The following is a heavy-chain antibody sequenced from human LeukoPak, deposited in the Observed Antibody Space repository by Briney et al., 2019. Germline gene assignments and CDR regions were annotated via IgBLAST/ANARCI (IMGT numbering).Heavy chain of an antibody. V-gene: IGHV3-23*01. CDR1: GFTFSSYA. CDR3: AKGPQVLEWLLSYGMDV. J-gene: IGHJ6*02. Sequence: GGSLRLSCAASGFTFSSYAMNWVRQAPGKGPGWVSAIGSSGATTFYADSVKGRFTISRDNSKNTLYLQMNSLRAEDTAVYYCAKGPQVLEWLLSYGMDVWGQGTTVTVSS. CDR2: IGSSGATT. D-gene: IGHD3-3*01.